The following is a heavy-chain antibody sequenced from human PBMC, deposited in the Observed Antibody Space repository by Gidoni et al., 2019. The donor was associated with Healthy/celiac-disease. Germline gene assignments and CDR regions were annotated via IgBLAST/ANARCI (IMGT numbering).Heavy chain of an antibody. D-gene: IGHD3-3*01. Sequence: QVQLVESGGGVIQPGRSRRLSCAASGLTFSSYGMHWVRQAPGKGLEWVAVISYDGSNKYYADSVKGRITISRDNSKNTLYLQMNSLRAEDTAVYYCAKGRRITIFGVVLNWGQGTLVTVSS. CDR1: GLTFSSYG. V-gene: IGHV3-30*18. CDR3: AKGRRITIFGVVLN. J-gene: IGHJ4*02. CDR2: ISYDGSNK.